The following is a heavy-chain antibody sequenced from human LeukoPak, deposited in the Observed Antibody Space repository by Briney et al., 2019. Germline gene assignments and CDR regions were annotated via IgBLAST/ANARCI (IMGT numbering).Heavy chain of an antibody. V-gene: IGHV3-30*18. D-gene: IGHD4-17*01. CDR1: GFTFSSYG. CDR2: ISYDGSNK. Sequence: GRSLRLSCAASGFTFSSYGMPWVRQAPGKGLEWVAVISYDGSNKYYADSVKGRFTISRDNSKNTLYLQMNSLRAEDTAVYYCAKVGLGTVTTWAAFDIWGQGTMVTVSS. J-gene: IGHJ3*02. CDR3: AKVGLGTVTTWAAFDI.